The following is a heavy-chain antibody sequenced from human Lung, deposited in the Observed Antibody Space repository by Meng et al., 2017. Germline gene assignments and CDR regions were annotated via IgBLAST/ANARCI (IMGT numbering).Heavy chain of an antibody. CDR3: ARGQKGYFDL. CDR1: GGSSSSSNYY. Sequence: LQGSGPGLGKPSQTLSLPCTVSGGSSSSSNYYWSWIRQPPGKGLEWSGHIYNSGSTYYNPSLKSRITISVDTSKNQFSLKLSSVTAADTAVYYCARGQKGYFDLWGRGTLVTVSS. V-gene: IGHV4-30-4*01. CDR2: IYNSGST. J-gene: IGHJ2*01.